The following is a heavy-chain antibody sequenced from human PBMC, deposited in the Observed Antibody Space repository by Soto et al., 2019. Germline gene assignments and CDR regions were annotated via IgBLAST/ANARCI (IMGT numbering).Heavy chain of an antibody. CDR1: GFTFSNAW. CDR3: STDAGYYDFLSGAFDY. CDR2: IKSKTDGGTT. J-gene: IGHJ4*02. V-gene: IGHV3-15*01. D-gene: IGHD3-3*01. Sequence: GGSLRLSCAASGFTFSNAWMSWVRQAPGKGLEWVGRIKSKTDGGTTDYAAPVKGRFTISRDDSKNTLYLQMNSLKTDDTAVYSCSTDAGYYDFLSGAFDYWGQGTLVTVSS.